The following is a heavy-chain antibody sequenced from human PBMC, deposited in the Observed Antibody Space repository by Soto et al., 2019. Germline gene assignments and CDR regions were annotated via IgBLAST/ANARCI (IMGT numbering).Heavy chain of an antibody. V-gene: IGHV3-30-3*01. CDR3: ATASSSGFDY. CDR2: ISYDGSNK. CDR1: GFTFSSYA. Sequence: QVQLVESGGGVVQPGRSLRLSCAASGFTFSSYAMHWVRQAPGKGLEGVAVISYDGSNKDYADSVKGRFTISRDNSKITLYLQMNSLRAEDTAVYYCATASSSGFDYWGQGTLVTVSS. J-gene: IGHJ4*02. D-gene: IGHD6-19*01.